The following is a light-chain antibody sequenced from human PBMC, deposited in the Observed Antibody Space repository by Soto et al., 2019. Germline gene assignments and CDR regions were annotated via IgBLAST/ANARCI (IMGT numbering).Light chain of an antibody. CDR3: QQFGDSPPAFT. J-gene: IGKJ2*01. Sequence: ESMLTQSPGTLSLSPGERATLSCRASRSVSSRYISWYQQKPGQAPRLLIYGASIRATGIPDRFSGSGSGIDFTLTISRPEAEDFAVYYGQQFGDSPPAFTFGQGTKLEI. CDR1: RSVSSRY. CDR2: GAS. V-gene: IGKV3-20*01.